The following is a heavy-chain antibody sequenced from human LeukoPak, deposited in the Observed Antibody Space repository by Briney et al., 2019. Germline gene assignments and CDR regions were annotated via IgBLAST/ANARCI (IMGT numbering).Heavy chain of an antibody. CDR2: IFYSGDT. CDR1: GDSVSTNYY. V-gene: IGHV4-31*03. Sequence: SQTLSLTCTVSGDSVSTNYYWSWIRQHPGKGLEWIGYIFYSGDTYYNPSLKGRVTISVDTFKNQFSLKVNSVTAADTAVYYCARDSSSLSRYYFDYWGQGTLVTVSS. CDR3: ARDSSSLSRYYFDY. D-gene: IGHD6-13*01. J-gene: IGHJ4*02.